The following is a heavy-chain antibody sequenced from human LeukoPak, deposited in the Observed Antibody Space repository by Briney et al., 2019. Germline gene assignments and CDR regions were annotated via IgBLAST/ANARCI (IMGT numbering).Heavy chain of an antibody. Sequence: SETLSLTCTVSGGSIDSRSYYWDWIRQAPGKGLEWIGTIYHSGSTEYNPSLKSRVAIFVDTSKNRFSLILHSVAAADTAVYYCARRSEFDNTHYHYFDYWGQGALVTVSS. CDR1: GGSIDSRSYY. CDR3: ARRSEFDNTHYHYFDY. J-gene: IGHJ4*02. V-gene: IGHV4-39*01. CDR2: IYHSGST. D-gene: IGHD2-15*01.